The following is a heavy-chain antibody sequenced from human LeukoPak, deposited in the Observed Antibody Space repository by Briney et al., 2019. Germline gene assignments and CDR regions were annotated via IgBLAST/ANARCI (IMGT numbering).Heavy chain of an antibody. J-gene: IGHJ4*02. V-gene: IGHV3-23*01. CDR3: AKDREGTIGDYFDY. CDR1: GFTLSTYA. Sequence: PGGSLRLSCAASGFTLSTYAMSWVRQAPGKGLEWVSSISGSGGSTYYADSVKGRLTISRDNSKNTLYLQMNSLRGEDTAVYYCAKDREGTIGDYFDYWGQGTLVTVSS. CDR2: ISGSGGST. D-gene: IGHD1-7*01.